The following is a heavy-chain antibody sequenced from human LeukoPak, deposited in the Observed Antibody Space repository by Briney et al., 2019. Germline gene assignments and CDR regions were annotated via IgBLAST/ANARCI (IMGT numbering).Heavy chain of an antibody. CDR2: INPSGGST. CDR3: ARSFSSSDAFDI. J-gene: IGHJ3*02. D-gene: IGHD6-6*01. Sequence: GASVKVSCKASGYTFTSYYMHWVRQAPGQGLEWMGIINPSGGSTRYAQKFQGRVTMTRDTSTSTVYMELGSLRSEDTAVYYCARSFSSSDAFDIWGQGTMVTVSS. V-gene: IGHV1-46*01. CDR1: GYTFTSYY.